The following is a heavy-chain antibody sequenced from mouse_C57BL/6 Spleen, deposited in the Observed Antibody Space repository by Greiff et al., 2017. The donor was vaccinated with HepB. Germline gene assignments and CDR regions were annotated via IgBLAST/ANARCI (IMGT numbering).Heavy chain of an antibody. Sequence: EVKLVESGGGLVKPGGSLKLSCAASGFTFSSYTMSWVRQTPEKRLEWVATISGGGGNTYYPDSVKGRFTISRDNAKNTLYLQMSSLRSEDTALYYCARDGYYPYYFDYWGQGTTLTVSS. V-gene: IGHV5-9*01. CDR1: GFTFSSYT. CDR2: ISGGGGNT. J-gene: IGHJ2*01. CDR3: ARDGYYPYYFDY. D-gene: IGHD2-3*01.